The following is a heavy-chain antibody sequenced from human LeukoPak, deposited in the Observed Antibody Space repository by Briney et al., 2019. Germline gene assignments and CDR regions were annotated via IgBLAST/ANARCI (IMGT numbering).Heavy chain of an antibody. CDR2: SRNKAKSHTT. Sequence: GGSLRPSCAASGFTFSDRDMDWVRQAPGKGLEWVGRSRNKAKSHTTEYAASVKGRFTISRDNSNNSVWLQMNSLKTEDAAVYYCALWSYYYYGLDVWGQGTTVTVSS. J-gene: IGHJ6*02. CDR1: GFTFSDRD. CDR3: ALWSYYYYGLDV. D-gene: IGHD5-18*01. V-gene: IGHV3-72*01.